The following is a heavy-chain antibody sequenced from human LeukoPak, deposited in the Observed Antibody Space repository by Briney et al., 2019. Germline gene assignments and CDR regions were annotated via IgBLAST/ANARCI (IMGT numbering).Heavy chain of an antibody. Sequence: ASVNVSCKASGYTFTSYGISWVRQAPGQGLEWMGWISAYNGNTNYAQKLQGRVTMTTDTSTSTAYMELRSLRSDDTAVYYCALSPIVGATTYFDYWGQGTLVTVSS. CDR1: GYTFTSYG. CDR3: ALSPIVGATTYFDY. CDR2: ISAYNGNT. D-gene: IGHD1-26*01. V-gene: IGHV1-18*01. J-gene: IGHJ4*02.